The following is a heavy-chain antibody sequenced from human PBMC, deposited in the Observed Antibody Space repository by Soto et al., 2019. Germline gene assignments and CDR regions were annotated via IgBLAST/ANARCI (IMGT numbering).Heavy chain of an antibody. Sequence: SETLSLTCTGSGGSISPYYCSWIRQPPWKGLEWIGFIYYSGRTSYNPPLKSRVTISVDTSKNQFSLNLSSVTAADTAVYYCARGVRFQGHDCADYLGYAMDVWVQGTTLTVSS. D-gene: IGHD4-17*01. V-gene: IGHV4-59*01. CDR2: IYYSGRT. CDR3: ARGVRFQGHDCADYLGYAMDV. CDR1: GGSISPYY. J-gene: IGHJ6*02.